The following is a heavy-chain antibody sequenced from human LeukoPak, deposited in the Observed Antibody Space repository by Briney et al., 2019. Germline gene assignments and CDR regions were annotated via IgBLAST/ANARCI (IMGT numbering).Heavy chain of an antibody. D-gene: IGHD3-10*01. CDR1: GFTLRDYA. CDR2: ISFNSDNI. V-gene: IGHV3-9*01. CDR3: AKAKGFAAMYYFDY. J-gene: IGHJ4*02. Sequence: GRPLRLSCAASGFTLRDYAMHWVRQVPGKGLEWVSGISFNSDNIDYADSVKGRFTISRDNANNSLNLQMNSLRVEDTAWYYCAKAKGFAAMYYFDYWGQGALVTVSS.